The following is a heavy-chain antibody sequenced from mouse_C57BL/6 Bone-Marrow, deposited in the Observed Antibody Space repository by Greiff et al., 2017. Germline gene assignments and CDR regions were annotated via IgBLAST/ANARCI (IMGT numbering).Heavy chain of an antibody. D-gene: IGHD1-1*01. CDR3: ARWSGSYYAMDY. Sequence: VQLKESGPELVKPGASVKISCKASGYSFTDYNMNWVKQSNGQSLEWIGVINPNYGTTSYNQKFKGKATLTVDQSSSTAYMQLNSLTSEDSAVYYGARWSGSYYAMDYWGQGTSVTVSS. CDR1: GYSFTDYN. V-gene: IGHV1-39*01. CDR2: INPNYGTT. J-gene: IGHJ4*01.